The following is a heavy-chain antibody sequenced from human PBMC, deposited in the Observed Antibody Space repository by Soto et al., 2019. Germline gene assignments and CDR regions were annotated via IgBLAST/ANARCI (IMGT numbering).Heavy chain of an antibody. CDR1: GFTFSDYY. D-gene: IGHD3-22*01. CDR2: ISSSSKTI. CDR3: ARVRSIGYRDAFDM. V-gene: IGHV3-11*01. J-gene: IGHJ3*02. Sequence: HVQLVESGGGLVNPGESLRLSCAASGFTFSDYYMTWIRQPPGKGLEWISYISSSSKTIYYPDSVKGRFTISRDNTKNSLFLQMTSLRAEDTVVYYCARVRSIGYRDAFDMWGQGTMVTVSS.